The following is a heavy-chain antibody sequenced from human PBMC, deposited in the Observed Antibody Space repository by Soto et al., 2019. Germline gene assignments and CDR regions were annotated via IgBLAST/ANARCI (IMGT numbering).Heavy chain of an antibody. CDR1: GFTFSSYW. D-gene: IGHD5-12*01. CDR2: VREDEREK. Sequence: GGSLRLSCAASGFTFSSYWMSWVRQTPGKGPELVANVREDEREKYYVDSVRGRFTISRDNAKNSLYLQMNSLRVEDTAVYYCVRDGYRGYDWAFDIWGRGTMVTVSS. J-gene: IGHJ3*02. CDR3: VRDGYRGYDWAFDI. V-gene: IGHV3-7*01.